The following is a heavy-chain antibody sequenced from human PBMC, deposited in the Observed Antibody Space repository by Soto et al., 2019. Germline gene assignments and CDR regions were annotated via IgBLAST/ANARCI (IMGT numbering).Heavy chain of an antibody. D-gene: IGHD3-3*01. V-gene: IGHV4-39*01. CDR1: GGSISSSSYY. J-gene: IGHJ4*02. Sequence: SETLSLTCTVSGGSISSSSYYWGWIRQPPGKGLEWIGSIYYSGSTYYNPSLKSRVTISVDTSKNQFSLKLSSVTAADTAVYYCARQNLYDFWSGNYFDYWGQGTLVTVSS. CDR2: IYYSGST. CDR3: ARQNLYDFWSGNYFDY.